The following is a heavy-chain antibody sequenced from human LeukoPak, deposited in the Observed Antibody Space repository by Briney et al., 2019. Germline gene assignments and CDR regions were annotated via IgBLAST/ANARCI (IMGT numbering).Heavy chain of an antibody. D-gene: IGHD2-15*01. CDR3: ARDRI. J-gene: IGHJ4*02. CDR2: IEQDGSEK. CDR1: GFTFSSHW. Sequence: GGSLRLSCAASGFTFSSHWMSWVRQAPGKGLELVANIEQDGSEKYYVDSVKGRFTISRDNAKNSLYLQMNSLRAEDTAVYYCARDRIWGQGTLVTVSS. V-gene: IGHV3-7*01.